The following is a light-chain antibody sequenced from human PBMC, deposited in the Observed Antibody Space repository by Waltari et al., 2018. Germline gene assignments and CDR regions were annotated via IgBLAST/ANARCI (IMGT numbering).Light chain of an antibody. J-gene: IGKJ2*01. CDR3: QQSLDSPYT. V-gene: IGKV1-5*01. CDR2: EVS. CDR1: QSINRW. Sequence: DIQMTQSPSTLSAFVGERVTITCRASQSINRWVAWYQQKPGKAPKLLIHEVSSLVSGVPSRFSGSGSETEFTLTITGLQPEDFATYYCQQSLDSPYTFGQGTRLEI.